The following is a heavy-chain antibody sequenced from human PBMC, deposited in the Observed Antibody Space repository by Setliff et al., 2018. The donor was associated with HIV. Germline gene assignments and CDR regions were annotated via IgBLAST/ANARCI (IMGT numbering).Heavy chain of an antibody. Sequence: GGSLRLSCAASGFTFSSHAMSWVRQAPGKGLEWVSSISGSESGISYADPVKGRFTISRDNFKNTLYLQMNSLRVEDTAVYYCAKGFYGNNYYYFYYMEVWGKGTTVTVSS. D-gene: IGHD3-16*01. CDR2: ISGSESGI. J-gene: IGHJ6*03. CDR1: GFTFSSHA. V-gene: IGHV3-23*01. CDR3: AKGFYGNNYYYFYYMEV.